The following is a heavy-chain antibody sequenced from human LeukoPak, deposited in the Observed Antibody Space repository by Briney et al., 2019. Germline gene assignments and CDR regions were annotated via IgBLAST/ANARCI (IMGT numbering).Heavy chain of an antibody. V-gene: IGHV4-4*07. Sequence: SETLSLTCTVSGGSISSYSWSWIPLPAGKGLEWVGRINPSGSTNYNPSLKSRVTQSLDPSQKQFSLTLNYATAPEPGLYCSAIQQLKTMASFHYCGQGTLVTLSS. CDR3: AIQQLKTMASFHY. CDR1: GGSISSYS. D-gene: IGHD4/OR15-4a*01. J-gene: IGHJ4*02. CDR2: INPSGST.